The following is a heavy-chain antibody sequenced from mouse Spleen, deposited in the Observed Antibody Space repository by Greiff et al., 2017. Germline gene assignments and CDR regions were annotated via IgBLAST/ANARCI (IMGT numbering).Heavy chain of an antibody. Sequence: VQLKESGGGLVKPGGSLKLSCAASGFTFSDYYMYWVRQTPEKRLEWVATISDGGSYTYYPDSVKGRFTISRDNARNTLYLQMSSLRSEDTAMYYCARTGDPAWFAYWGQGTLVTVSA. CDR2: ISDGGSYT. D-gene: IGHD2-13*01. CDR1: GFTFSDYY. V-gene: IGHV5-4*02. J-gene: IGHJ3*01. CDR3: ARTGDPAWFAY.